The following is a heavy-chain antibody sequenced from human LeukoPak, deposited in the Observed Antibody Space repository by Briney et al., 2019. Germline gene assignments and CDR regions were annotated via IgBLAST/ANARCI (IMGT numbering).Heavy chain of an antibody. Sequence: KPGGSLRLSCAASGFTFSDYYMSWIRQAPGKGLEWVSYISSSGSTIYYADSVKGRFTISRDNAKNSLYLQMNSLRAEDTAVYYCVDYDILTGYYTDWGQGTLVTVSS. CDR2: ISSSGSTI. V-gene: IGHV3-11*04. CDR3: VDYDILTGYYTD. J-gene: IGHJ4*02. CDR1: GFTFSDYY. D-gene: IGHD3-9*01.